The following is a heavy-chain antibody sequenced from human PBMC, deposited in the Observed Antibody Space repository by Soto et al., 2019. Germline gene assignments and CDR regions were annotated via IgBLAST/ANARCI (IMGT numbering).Heavy chain of an antibody. CDR2: VESKTHGGTT. CDR3: ATGGYYPDY. Sequence: EVQLVEFGGGLVKPGGSLRLSCAGSGFAFSDAWMNWVRQAPGKGLEWVGRVESKTHGGTTDYAAPEKGRFTISRDDSENTVFLQMNSLKTEDTAVYYCATGGYYPDYWGQGTLVTVSS. V-gene: IGHV3-15*04. CDR1: GFAFSDAW. J-gene: IGHJ4*02. D-gene: IGHD3-10*01.